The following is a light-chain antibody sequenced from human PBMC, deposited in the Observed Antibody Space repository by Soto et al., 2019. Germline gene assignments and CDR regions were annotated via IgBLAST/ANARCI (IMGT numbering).Light chain of an antibody. J-gene: IGKJ4*01. V-gene: IGKV3-15*01. Sequence: EIVMTQSPATLSVSPGERATLFCRASQSVSSNLAWYQQKAGQAPRLLIYGTSTRATGIPARFSGSGSGTDFTLTISSLQSEDFAVYYWQQYNNWPPLTFGGGTKGEIK. CDR1: QSVSSN. CDR3: QQYNNWPPLT. CDR2: GTS.